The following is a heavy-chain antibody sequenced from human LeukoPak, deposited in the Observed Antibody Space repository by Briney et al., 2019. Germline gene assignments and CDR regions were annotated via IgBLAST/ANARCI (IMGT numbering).Heavy chain of an antibody. CDR1: GGSISSGSCY. CDR2: IYTSGST. J-gene: IGHJ4*02. Sequence: SQTLSLTCTVSGGSISSGSCYWSWIRQPAGKGLEWIGRIYTSGSTNYNPSLKSRVTISVDTSKNQFSLKLSSVTAADTAVYYCARSYYDYVWGSSNEAGYWGQGTLVTVSS. D-gene: IGHD3-16*01. V-gene: IGHV4-61*02. CDR3: ARSYYDYVWGSSNEAGY.